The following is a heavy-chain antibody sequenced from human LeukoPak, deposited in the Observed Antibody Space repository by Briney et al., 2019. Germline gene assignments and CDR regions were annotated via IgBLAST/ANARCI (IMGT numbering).Heavy chain of an antibody. D-gene: IGHD2-21*02. V-gene: IGHV3-48*03. CDR3: AREVGVTGTPSLDN. CDR1: GFTFSSYE. J-gene: IGHJ4*02. CDR2: ISSSGSTI. Sequence: GGSLRLSCAASGFTFSSYEMNWVRQAPGKWLEWVSYISSSGSTIYYADSVRGRFTLSRDNAKNSLYLQMNSLRVEDTAIYYCAREVGVTGTPSLDNWGQGTLVTVSS.